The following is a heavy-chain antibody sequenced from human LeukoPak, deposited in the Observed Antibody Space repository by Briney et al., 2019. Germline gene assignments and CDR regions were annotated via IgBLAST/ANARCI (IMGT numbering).Heavy chain of an antibody. D-gene: IGHD3-3*01. CDR3: ARGHDFRSGYYDLGYYYYYMDV. Sequence: SETLSLTCTVSGGSISSSSYYWSWSRQPPGNGLEWIGYIYYTGSTNYNPSLKSRVTISVDTSKNQFSLKLSSVTAADTAVYYCARGHDFRSGYYDLGYYYYYMDVWGKGTTVTVSS. V-gene: IGHV4-61*01. CDR1: GGSISSSSYY. J-gene: IGHJ6*03. CDR2: IYYTGST.